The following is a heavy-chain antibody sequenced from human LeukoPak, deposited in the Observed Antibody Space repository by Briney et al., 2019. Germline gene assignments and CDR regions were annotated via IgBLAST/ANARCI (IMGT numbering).Heavy chain of an antibody. Sequence: PGGSLRLSCAASGFTFSSYSMNWVRQAPGKGLEWVSSISSSSSYIYYADSVRGRFTISRDNAKNSLYLQMNSLRAEDTAVYYCARHNYYDSSGYYYWGQGTLVTVSS. D-gene: IGHD3-22*01. J-gene: IGHJ4*02. CDR2: ISSSSSYI. CDR3: ARHNYYDSSGYYY. V-gene: IGHV3-21*01. CDR1: GFTFSSYS.